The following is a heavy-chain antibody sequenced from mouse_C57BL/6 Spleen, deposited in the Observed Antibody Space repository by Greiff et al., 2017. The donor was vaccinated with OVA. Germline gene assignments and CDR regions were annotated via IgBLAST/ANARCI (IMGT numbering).Heavy chain of an antibody. D-gene: IGHD1-1*01. Sequence: VQLQQSGAELARPGASVKLSCKASGYTFTSYGISWVKQRTGQGLEWIGEIYPRSGNTYYNEKFKGKATLTADKSSSTAYMELRSLTSEDSAVYFCARWGGSSQCAYWGQGTLVTVSA. CDR3: ARWGGSSQCAY. V-gene: IGHV1-81*01. CDR1: GYTFTSYG. J-gene: IGHJ3*01. CDR2: IYPRSGNT.